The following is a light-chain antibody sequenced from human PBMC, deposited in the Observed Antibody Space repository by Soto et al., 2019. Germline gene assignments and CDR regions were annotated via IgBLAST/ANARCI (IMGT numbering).Light chain of an antibody. CDR3: QTWGTGMV. Sequence: QPVLTQSPSASASLGASVKLTCTLSSGHSNYAIAWHQQQPEKGPRYLMKVNSDGSHSKGDGIPDRFSGSSSGAERYLTISRLQSEDEADYYCQTWGTGMVFGGGTKVTVL. CDR2: VNSDGSH. CDR1: SGHSNYA. V-gene: IGLV4-69*02. J-gene: IGLJ2*01.